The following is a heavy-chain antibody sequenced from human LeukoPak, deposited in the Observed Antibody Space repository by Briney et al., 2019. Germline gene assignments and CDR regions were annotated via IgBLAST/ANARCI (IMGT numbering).Heavy chain of an antibody. V-gene: IGHV3-7*01. CDR3: ARGGSSSSYFDY. CDR2: INQDGSDK. D-gene: IGHD6-6*01. Sequence: GGSLRLSCAVSGFTLSTYWMSWVRQAPGKGLEWVANINQDGSDKNYVDSVKGRFTISRDNAKNSLYLQMNSLRAEDTAVYYCARGGSSSSYFDYWGQGTLVTVSS. J-gene: IGHJ4*02. CDR1: GFTLSTYW.